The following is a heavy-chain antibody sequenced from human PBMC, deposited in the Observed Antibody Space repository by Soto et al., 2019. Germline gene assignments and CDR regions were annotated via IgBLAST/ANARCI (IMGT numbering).Heavy chain of an antibody. Sequence: QVQLVQSGAEVKEPGASVRVSCKASGYTFINYDISWVRQATGQGLEWMGWMNPGSGKTGYANKFQGRVTMSREASTSTGHRGLSSLTSEDTAVYYCARMASFGTLNWFDPWGQGTLVTVSS. CDR1: GYTFINYD. V-gene: IGHV1-8*02. CDR2: MNPGSGKT. D-gene: IGHD3-16*01. J-gene: IGHJ5*02. CDR3: ARMASFGTLNWFDP.